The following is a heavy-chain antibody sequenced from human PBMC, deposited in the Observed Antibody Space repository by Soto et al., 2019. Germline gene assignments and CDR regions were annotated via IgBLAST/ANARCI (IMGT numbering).Heavy chain of an antibody. CDR1: GFSFTNFI. D-gene: IGHD6-13*01. CDR3: AKGYMSHYFDY. CDR2: ITASGDNT. Sequence: EVHLLESGGGSVQPGGSLRLSCVASGFSFTNFIMSWVRQAPGKGLEWVSLITASGDNTAYTDSVKGRFTVSRDNSKNTLYLQMNSLRGEDTALYFCAKGYMSHYFDYWGQGSLVTVSS. J-gene: IGHJ4*02. V-gene: IGHV3-23*01.